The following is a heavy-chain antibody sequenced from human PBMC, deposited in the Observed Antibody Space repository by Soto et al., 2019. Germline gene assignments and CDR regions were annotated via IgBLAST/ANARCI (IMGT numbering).Heavy chain of an antibody. Sequence: QMQLQESGPGLANPSQTLSLTCTVSGGSFPSAYFWPWIRQHPGRGLEWIGYIYYDGTTSYNPSLEGRVSMSVDPSKSQFSLHLSSVTAADTAVYYCARPFSWGHDAFDVWGLGTVVSVSS. CDR2: IYYDGTT. J-gene: IGHJ3*01. V-gene: IGHV4-31*03. CDR1: GGSFPSAYF. D-gene: IGHD7-27*01. CDR3: ARPFSWGHDAFDV.